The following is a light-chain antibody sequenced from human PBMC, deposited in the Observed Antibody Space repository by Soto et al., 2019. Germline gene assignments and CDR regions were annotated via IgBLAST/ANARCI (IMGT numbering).Light chain of an antibody. V-gene: IGKV3D-7*01. CDR3: QQAYNVPWT. J-gene: IGKJ1*01. CDR2: SAS. Sequence: EIVMTQSPATLSLSPGERATLSCRASQSISSNYLSWYQHKPGQAPRLLIYSASIRATGIPARFSGSGSATDFTLIISSLQPEDFAVYYCQQAYNVPWTFGQGTKVEIK. CDR1: QSISSNY.